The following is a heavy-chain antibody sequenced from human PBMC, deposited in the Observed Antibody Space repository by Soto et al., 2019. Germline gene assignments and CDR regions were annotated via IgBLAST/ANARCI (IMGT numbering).Heavy chain of an antibody. CDR2: IYYSGST. Sequence: SETLSLTCTVSGGSISSYYWSWIRQPPGKGLEWIGYIYYSGSTNYNPSLKSRVTISVDTSKNQFSLKLSSVTAADTAVYYCARLSGGWSEGYWGQGTLVTVSS. CDR3: ARLSGGWSEGY. V-gene: IGHV4-59*01. CDR1: GGSISSYY. D-gene: IGHD6-19*01. J-gene: IGHJ4*02.